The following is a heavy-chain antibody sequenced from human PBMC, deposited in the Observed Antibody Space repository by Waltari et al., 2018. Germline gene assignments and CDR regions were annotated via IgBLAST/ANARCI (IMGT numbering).Heavy chain of an antibody. J-gene: IGHJ3*02. V-gene: IGHV1-69*05. CDR1: GGTFSSYA. CDR3: AIRLRWPPDAFDI. Sequence: QVQLVQSGAEVKKPGSSVKVSCKASGGTFSSYAISWVRQAPGQGLEWMGGIIPIFGTANYAQKCQGRVTITTDESTSTADMELSSLRSEDTAVYYCAIRLRWPPDAFDIWGQGTMVTVSS. CDR2: IIPIFGTA. D-gene: IGHD4-17*01.